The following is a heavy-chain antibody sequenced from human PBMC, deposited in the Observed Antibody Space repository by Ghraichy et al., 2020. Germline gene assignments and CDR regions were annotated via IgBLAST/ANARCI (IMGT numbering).Heavy chain of an antibody. D-gene: IGHD3-10*01. Sequence: SETLSLTCTVSGGSISSYYWSWIRQPPGKGLEWIGYIYSSGSTNYNPSLKSRVTMSVDTSKNQFSLKLSSVTAADTAVYYCARGAGFGELFIDYWGQGTLVTFSS. CDR2: IYSSGST. V-gene: IGHV4-59*01. CDR3: ARGAGFGELFIDY. J-gene: IGHJ4*02. CDR1: GGSISSYY.